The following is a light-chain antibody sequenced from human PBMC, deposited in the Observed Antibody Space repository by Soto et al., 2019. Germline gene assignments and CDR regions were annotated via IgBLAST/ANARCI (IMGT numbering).Light chain of an antibody. CDR1: QSISSY. CDR3: QPYETSPPRLS. J-gene: IGKJ4*01. CDR2: AAS. Sequence: QPPSSLAASVRDRVTLTYRASQSISSYLNWYQQKPGKAPKLLIYAASSLQSGVPSRFSGSGSGTDFTLTITRLESEDFAVYYCQPYETSPPRLSFGGGTKVDIK. V-gene: IGKV1-39*02.